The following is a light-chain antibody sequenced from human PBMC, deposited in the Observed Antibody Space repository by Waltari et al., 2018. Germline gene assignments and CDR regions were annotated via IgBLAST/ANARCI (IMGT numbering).Light chain of an antibody. J-gene: IGLJ2*01. Sequence: QSALTQPPSASGSPGQSVTSPCTGTRSDIGAYNYVPWYHHHPGKAPKFIMFEVTKRPSGVPDRFSGSKSGITASLTISGLQPEDEADYYCSSYAGSNYLVFGGGTKLTVL. V-gene: IGLV2-8*01. CDR3: SSYAGSNYLV. CDR2: EVT. CDR1: RSDIGAYNY.